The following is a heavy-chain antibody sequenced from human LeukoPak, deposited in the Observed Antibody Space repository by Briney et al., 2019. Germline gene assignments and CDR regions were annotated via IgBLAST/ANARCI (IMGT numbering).Heavy chain of an antibody. CDR2: LSNSGGST. Sequence: PGGSLRLSCAASGFTFSSYAMSWVRQTPGKGLEWVSALSNSGGSTYYADSVKGRFTIYRDNSRNTLYLQMNSLRADDTAVYYCAKTFDIPVAGGDAFDIWGQGTMVTVSS. D-gene: IGHD6-19*01. CDR3: AKTFDIPVAGGDAFDI. V-gene: IGHV3-23*01. CDR1: GFTFSSYA. J-gene: IGHJ3*02.